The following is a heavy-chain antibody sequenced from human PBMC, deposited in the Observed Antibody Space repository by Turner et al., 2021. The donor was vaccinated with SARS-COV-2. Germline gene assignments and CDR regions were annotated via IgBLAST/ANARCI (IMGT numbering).Heavy chain of an antibody. CDR3: AREDDFWSGYHHYGMDV. D-gene: IGHD3-3*01. Sequence: EVQLVESGGGLAQPGRSLRLSCPGSGFTFSSYSMNWVRQAPGKGLEWVSSISSTSSYIYYADSVKGRFTISRDNAKNSLYLQMNSLRAEDTAVYYCAREDDFWSGYHHYGMDVWGQGTTVTVSS. V-gene: IGHV3-21*02. J-gene: IGHJ6*02. CDR1: GFTFSSYS. CDR2: ISSTSSYI.